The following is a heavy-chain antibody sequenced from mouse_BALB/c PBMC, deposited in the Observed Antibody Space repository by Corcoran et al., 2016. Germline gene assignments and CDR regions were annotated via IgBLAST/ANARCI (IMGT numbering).Heavy chain of an antibody. V-gene: IGHV1S34*01. Sequence: LVKTGASVKISCKASGYSFTGYYMHWVKQSHGKSLEWIGYISCYNGATSYNQKFKGKATFNVDTSSSTAYMQFNSLTSEDSAVYYCARSARATYYVDYWGQGTTLTVSS. J-gene: IGHJ2*01. CDR1: GYSFTGYY. CDR3: ARSARATYYVDY. D-gene: IGHD3-1*01. CDR2: ISCYNGAT.